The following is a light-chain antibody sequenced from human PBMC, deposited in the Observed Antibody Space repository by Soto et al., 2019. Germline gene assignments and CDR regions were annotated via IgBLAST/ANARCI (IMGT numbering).Light chain of an antibody. J-gene: IGKJ1*01. V-gene: IGKV1-39*01. Sequence: DIQMTQSPSSLSASIGARVTITCRAGQSISAFLNWYQQKPGKAPKLLVYTASTLKTGVPSRFSIRGSVTDFTLTISNLRREDSAIYYSQHSFGIVWTFGQGTKVEIK. CDR3: QHSFGIVWT. CDR2: TAS. CDR1: QSISAF.